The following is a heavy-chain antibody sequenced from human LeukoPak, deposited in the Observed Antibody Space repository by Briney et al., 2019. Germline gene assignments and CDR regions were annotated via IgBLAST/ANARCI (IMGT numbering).Heavy chain of an antibody. Sequence: SVKVSCKASGGTFSSYAISWVRQAPGQGLEWMGGIIPIFGTANYAQKFQGRVTITADESTSTAYMELSSLRSEDTAVYYCARDCGDYYGSGSYSVWFDPWGQGTLVTVSS. CDR2: IIPIFGTA. CDR3: ARDCGDYYGSGSYSVWFDP. V-gene: IGHV1-69*13. D-gene: IGHD3-10*01. J-gene: IGHJ5*02. CDR1: GGTFSSYA.